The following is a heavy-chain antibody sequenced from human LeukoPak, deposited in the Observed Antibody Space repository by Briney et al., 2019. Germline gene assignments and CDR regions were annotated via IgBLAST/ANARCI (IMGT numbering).Heavy chain of an antibody. CDR1: GYTFTSYG. D-gene: IGHD6-19*01. CDR2: ISAYNGNT. J-gene: IGHJ4*02. CDR3: ARSPPGYSSGWYYDY. V-gene: IGHV1-18*04. Sequence: GASVKVSCKASGYTFTSYGISWVRQAPEQGLEWMGWISAYNGNTNYAQKLQGRVTMTTDTSTSTAYMELRSLRSDDTAVYYCARSPPGYSSGWYYDYWGQGTLVTVSS.